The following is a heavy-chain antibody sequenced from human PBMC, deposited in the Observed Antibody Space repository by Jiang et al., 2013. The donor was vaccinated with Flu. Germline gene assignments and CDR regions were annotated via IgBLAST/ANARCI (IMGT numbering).Heavy chain of an antibody. CDR2: IYYSGST. CDR1: GGSISSVGYY. J-gene: IGHJ4*02. D-gene: IGHD2-2*01. CDR3: ARGISDIVVVPAAHFDY. V-gene: IGHV4-31*03. Sequence: TCTVSGGSISSVGYYWSWIRQHPGKGLEWIGYIYYSGSTYYNPSLKSRVTISVDTSKNQFSLKLSSVTAADAAVYYCARGISDIVVVPAAHFDYWGQGTLVTVSS.